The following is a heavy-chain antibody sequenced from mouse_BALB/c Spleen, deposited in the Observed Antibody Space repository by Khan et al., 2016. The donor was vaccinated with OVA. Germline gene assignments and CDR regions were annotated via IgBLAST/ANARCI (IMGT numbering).Heavy chain of an antibody. J-gene: IGHJ3*01. D-gene: IGHD2-4*01. Sequence: EVQLQESGPGLVKPSQSLSLTRTVTGYSITSEYAWNWIRQFPGNKLEWMGYINYSGNTRFNPSLKSRTSITRDTSKNQLFLQLNSVTTEDTATNYLERKDYYDYDPFPYWGQGTLVTVSA. CDR2: INYSGNT. V-gene: IGHV3-2*02. CDR1: GYSITSEYA. CDR3: ERKDYYDYDPFPY.